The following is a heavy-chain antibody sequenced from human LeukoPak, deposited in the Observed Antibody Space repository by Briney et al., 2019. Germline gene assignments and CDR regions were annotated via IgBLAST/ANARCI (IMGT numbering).Heavy chain of an antibody. CDR2: INPKSGGT. CDR3: ASLHSSGSEIDY. J-gene: IGHJ4*02. V-gene: IGHV1-2*02. CDR1: GYTFTGYY. D-gene: IGHD6-19*01. Sequence: ASVKVSCKASGYTFTGYYMHWVRQAPGQGLEWMGWINPKSGGTNYAQKFQGRVTMTRDTSISTAYMEMSRLRSDDTAVYYCASLHSSGSEIDYWGQGTLVTVSS.